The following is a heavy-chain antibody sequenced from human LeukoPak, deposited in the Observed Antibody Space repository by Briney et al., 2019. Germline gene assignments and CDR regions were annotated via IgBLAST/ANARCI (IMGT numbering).Heavy chain of an antibody. V-gene: IGHV3-53*01. Sequence: GGSLRLSCAVSGFTVTNNYMSWVRQAPGKGLEWVSGIYSGGNTYYADSVKGRFTISRDNSENTLYLQMNSLGAEDTAVYYCARGGGAYCGGDCWRAFDIWGQGTMVTVSS. CDR1: GFTVTNNY. J-gene: IGHJ3*02. D-gene: IGHD2-21*02. CDR2: IYSGGNT. CDR3: ARGGGAYCGGDCWRAFDI.